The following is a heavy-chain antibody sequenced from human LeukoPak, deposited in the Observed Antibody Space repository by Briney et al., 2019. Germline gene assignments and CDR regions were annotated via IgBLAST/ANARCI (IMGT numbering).Heavy chain of an antibody. CDR3: ARTPITMIVVVTQNHDAFDI. D-gene: IGHD3-22*01. V-gene: IGHV1-46*01. J-gene: IGHJ3*02. CDR1: GYTFTSYY. CDR2: INPSGGST. Sequence: AASVKVSCKASGYTFTSYYMHWVRQAPGQGLEWMGIINPSGGSTSYAQKFQGRVTMTRDISTSTVYMELSSLRSEDTAVYYCARTPITMIVVVTQNHDAFDIWGQGTMVTVSS.